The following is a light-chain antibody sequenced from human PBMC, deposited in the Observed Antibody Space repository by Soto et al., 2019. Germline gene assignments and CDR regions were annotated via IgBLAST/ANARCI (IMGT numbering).Light chain of an antibody. J-gene: IGLJ1*01. V-gene: IGLV1-40*01. Sequence: QSVLTQPPSVSGAPGQRVTISCAGSSSNIGASYDVHWYQQLPGTAPKVVIYGSGNRPSGVPDRFSGSKSGNAASLTISGLQAEDEADYFCFSFTTDWTHVFGTGTKVTV. CDR2: GSG. CDR3: FSFTTDWTHV. CDR1: SSNIGASYD.